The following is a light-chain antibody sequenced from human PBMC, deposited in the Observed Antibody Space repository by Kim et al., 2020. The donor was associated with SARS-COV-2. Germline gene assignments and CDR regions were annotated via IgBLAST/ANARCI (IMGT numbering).Light chain of an antibody. Sequence: SYELTQPPSVSVSPGQTARITCSGDALPKQYAYWYQQKPGQAPVLVIYKDSERPSGIPERFSGSSSGTTVTLTISGVQAEDEADYYCQSADTSNTYWLFG. V-gene: IGLV3-25*03. J-gene: IGLJ3*02. CDR3: QSADTSNTYWL. CDR1: ALPKQY. CDR2: KDS.